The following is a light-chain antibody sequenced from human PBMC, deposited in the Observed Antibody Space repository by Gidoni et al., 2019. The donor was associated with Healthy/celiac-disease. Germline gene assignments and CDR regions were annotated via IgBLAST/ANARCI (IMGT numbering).Light chain of an antibody. Sequence: QSALTQPPSASGSPGQSVTISCTGTSSDVGGYNYVSWYQQHPGKAPKLMIYEVSKRPSGVAERFSGSKSGNTASLTVSGLQAEDEADYYCSSYAGSNNFRVFGGGTKLTVL. CDR3: SSYAGSNNFRV. CDR1: SSDVGGYNY. CDR2: EVS. V-gene: IGLV2-8*01. J-gene: IGLJ3*02.